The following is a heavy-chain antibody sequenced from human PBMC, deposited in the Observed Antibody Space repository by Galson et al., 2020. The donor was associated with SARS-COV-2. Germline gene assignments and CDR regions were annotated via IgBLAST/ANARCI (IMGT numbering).Heavy chain of an antibody. Sequence: GESLKISCAASGFTFSSYAMHWVRQAPGKGLEWVAVISYDGSNKYYADSVKGRFTISRDNSKNTLYLQMNSLRAEDTAVYYCAREMVVVPATPFDYWGQGTLVTVSS. CDR1: GFTFSSYA. CDR3: AREMVVVPATPFDY. J-gene: IGHJ4*02. V-gene: IGHV3-30*01. D-gene: IGHD2-15*01. CDR2: ISYDGSNK.